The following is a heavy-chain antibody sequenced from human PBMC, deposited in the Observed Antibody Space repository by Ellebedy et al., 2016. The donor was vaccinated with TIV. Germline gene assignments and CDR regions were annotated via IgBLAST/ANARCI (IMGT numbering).Heavy chain of an antibody. CDR3: AREPIYYDSSGYYYGSVNDAFDI. CDR1: GGSISRSSYY. V-gene: IGHV4-39*07. J-gene: IGHJ3*02. Sequence: SETLSLTCTVSGGSISRSSYYWGWIRQPPQKGLEWIGSIYYTGSTFYNPSLKSRVTISVDTSKNQFSLKLSSVTAADTAVYYCAREPIYYDSSGYYYGSVNDAFDIWGQGTMVTVSS. D-gene: IGHD3-22*01. CDR2: IYYTGST.